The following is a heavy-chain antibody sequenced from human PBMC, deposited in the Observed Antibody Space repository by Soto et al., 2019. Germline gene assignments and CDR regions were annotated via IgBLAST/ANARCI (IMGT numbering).Heavy chain of an antibody. J-gene: IGHJ6*04. V-gene: IGHV3-23*01. CDR3: AKEGLRFLEWLSESEV. CDR1: GFTFSSYA. CDR2: ISGSGGST. Sequence: LRLSCAASGFTFSSYAMSWVRQAPGKGLEWVSAISGSGGSTYYADSVKGRFTISRDNSKNTLYLQMNSLRAEDTAVYYCAKEGLRFLEWLSESEVWGEGTKVTVSS. D-gene: IGHD3-3*01.